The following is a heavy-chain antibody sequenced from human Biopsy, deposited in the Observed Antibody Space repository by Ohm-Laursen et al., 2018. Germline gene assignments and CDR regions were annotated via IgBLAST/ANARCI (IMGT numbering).Heavy chain of an antibody. J-gene: IGHJ5*02. CDR2: MWSDGINK. Sequence: SLRLSCAASGFAFSYYGLHWVRQAPRKGLQWVAVMWSDGINKNYADSVKGRFTVSRDNSNNVLYLQMSSLRDEDSAVYYCARDDDTTGHYMILNHWGQGTLVTVSS. D-gene: IGHD3-9*01. CDR1: GFAFSYYG. CDR3: ARDDDTTGHYMILNH. V-gene: IGHV3-33*01.